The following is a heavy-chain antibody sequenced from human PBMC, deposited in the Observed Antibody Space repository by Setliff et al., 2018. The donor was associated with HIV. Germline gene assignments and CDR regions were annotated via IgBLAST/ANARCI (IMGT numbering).Heavy chain of an antibody. D-gene: IGHD3-16*01. CDR3: ARVIWAGGGAALVWFDP. CDR1: GGSIRSGNYY. J-gene: IGHJ5*02. CDR2: IYSSGST. Sequence: SETLSLTCTVSGGSIRSGNYYWSWIRQHPGEALEWIGYIYSSGSTSYNPSLKSRLTISVDTSKNQFSLKLTSVTAADTAVYYCARVIWAGGGAALVWFDPWGQGTPVTVSS. V-gene: IGHV4-31*03.